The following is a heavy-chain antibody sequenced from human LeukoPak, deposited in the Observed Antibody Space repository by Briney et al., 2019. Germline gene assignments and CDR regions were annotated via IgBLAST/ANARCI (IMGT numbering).Heavy chain of an antibody. CDR2: INWNGGST. CDR1: GFTFDDYG. J-gene: IGHJ5*02. Sequence: GGSLRLSCAASGFTFDDYGMSWVRQAPGKGLEWVSGINWNGGSTGYADSVKGRFTISRDNAKNTLYLQMTSLRAEDTAVYYCARDPILGYCSSTSCSNNWFDPWGQGTLVTVSS. CDR3: ARDPILGYCSSTSCSNNWFDP. D-gene: IGHD2-2*01. V-gene: IGHV3-20*04.